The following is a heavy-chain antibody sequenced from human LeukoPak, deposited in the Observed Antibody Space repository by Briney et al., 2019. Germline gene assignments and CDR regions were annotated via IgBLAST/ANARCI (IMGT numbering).Heavy chain of an antibody. CDR1: GFTFSDYY. CDR3: ARRIAVAGLGVYYGMDV. D-gene: IGHD6-19*01. V-gene: IGHV3-11*06. CDR2: ISSSSSYT. Sequence: GGSLRLSCAASGFTFSDYYMSWIRQAPGKGLEWVSYISSSSSYTNYADSVKGRFTISRDNAKNSLYLQMNSLRAEDTAVHYCARRIAVAGLGVYYGMDVWGKGTTVTVSS. J-gene: IGHJ6*04.